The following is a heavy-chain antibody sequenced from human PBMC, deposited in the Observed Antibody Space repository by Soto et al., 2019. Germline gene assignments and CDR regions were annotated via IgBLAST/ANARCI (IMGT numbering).Heavy chain of an antibody. CDR3: ARVERGTATTVVDAFDI. CDR1: GGFVSSGNYY. D-gene: IGHD1-1*01. CDR2: MSHSGGT. J-gene: IGHJ3*02. V-gene: IGHV4-34*01. Sequence: QVQLQQWGAGLLKPSETLSLTCAVYGGFVSSGNYYWGWIRQPPGKGLEWIGEMSHSGGTHFNPSLKSQVTISVDTSKNQFSLKMSSVTAADTALYYCARVERGTATTVVDAFDIWGPGTMVTVSS.